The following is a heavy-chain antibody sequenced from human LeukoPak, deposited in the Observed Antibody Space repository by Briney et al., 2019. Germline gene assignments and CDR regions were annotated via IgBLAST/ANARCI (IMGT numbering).Heavy chain of an antibody. Sequence: ASVKVSCKTSGYTFTGYYMHWVRQAPGQGLEWMGWINPNSGGTNYAQKFQGRVTMTRDTSISTAYMELSRLRSDDTAVYYCARDTSYYYDSSGYDFQHWGQGTLVTVSS. J-gene: IGHJ1*01. V-gene: IGHV1-2*02. CDR1: GYTFTGYY. CDR3: ARDTSYYYDSSGYDFQH. D-gene: IGHD3-22*01. CDR2: INPNSGGT.